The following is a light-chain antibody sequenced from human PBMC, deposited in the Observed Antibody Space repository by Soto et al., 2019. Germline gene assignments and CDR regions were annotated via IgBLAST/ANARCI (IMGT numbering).Light chain of an antibody. V-gene: IGKV1-12*01. Sequence: DIQMTQSPSSVAASVGDRVTITCRASQAISSWLAWYQQKPGKAPKLMIYAASSWQSGVPSRFSGSGSGTDFTLTITSLQPEDFATYYCQQADSFPFTFGPGTKVDI. CDR3: QQADSFPFT. CDR1: QAISSW. CDR2: AAS. J-gene: IGKJ3*01.